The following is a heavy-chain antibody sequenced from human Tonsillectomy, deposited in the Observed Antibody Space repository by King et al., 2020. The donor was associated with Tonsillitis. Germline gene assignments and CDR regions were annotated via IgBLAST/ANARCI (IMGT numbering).Heavy chain of an antibody. CDR1: GYTLTELS. CDR3: ATLKFPPGFDY. Sequence: VQLVQSGAEVKKPGASVKVSCKVSGYTLTELSMHWVRQTPGKGLEWMGGFAPEDGETMYAQRFQGRATMTKDTPTGTAYMELSSLRSDDTAVYYCATLKFPPGFDYWGQGTLVSVSS. J-gene: IGHJ4*02. CDR2: FAPEDGET. V-gene: IGHV1-24*01.